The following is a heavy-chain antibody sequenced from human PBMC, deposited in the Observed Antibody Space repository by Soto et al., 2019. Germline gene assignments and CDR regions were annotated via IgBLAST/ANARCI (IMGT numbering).Heavy chain of an antibody. Sequence: VGSLRLSCAVSGFICSSYDMSWVRQAPGQGLEWVSTILVGGSTHYEDSVKGRFTISRDTSKNTVYLQMNSLTAGDTAFYYCAKATATSGGAFEIYGQGTMVTVSS. CDR3: AKATATSGGAFEI. D-gene: IGHD1-26*01. J-gene: IGHJ3*02. V-gene: IGHV3-23*01. CDR1: GFICSSYD. CDR2: ILVGGST.